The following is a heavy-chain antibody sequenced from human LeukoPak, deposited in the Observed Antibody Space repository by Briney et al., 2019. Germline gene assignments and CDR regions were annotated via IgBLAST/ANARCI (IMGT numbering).Heavy chain of an antibody. CDR2: IYYSGST. Sequence: SGTPSLTCIVSGDSISSSLHYWGWLRQPPGAGLEGIRSIYYSGSTYYNPSDRRSVTISLHTHKHQFSMKLNAVAAADTAVYSCARRGDFWGQGPLVTVSS. V-gene: IGHV4-39*01. CDR3: ARRGDF. CDR1: GDSISSSLHY. J-gene: IGHJ4*02.